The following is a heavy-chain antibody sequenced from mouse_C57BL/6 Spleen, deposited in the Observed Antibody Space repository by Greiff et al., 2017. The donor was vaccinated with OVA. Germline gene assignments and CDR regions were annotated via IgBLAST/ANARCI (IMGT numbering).Heavy chain of an antibody. CDR3: AYYEAMDY. J-gene: IGHJ4*01. V-gene: IGHV1-82*01. Sequence: VQLQQSGPELVKPGASVKISCKASGYAFSSSWMNWVKQRPGKGLEWIGRIYPGDGDTNYNGKFKGKATLTADKSSSTAYMQLSSLTSEDSAVYFCAYYEAMDYWGQGTSVTVSS. D-gene: IGHD2-4*01. CDR1: GYAFSSSW. CDR2: IYPGDGDT.